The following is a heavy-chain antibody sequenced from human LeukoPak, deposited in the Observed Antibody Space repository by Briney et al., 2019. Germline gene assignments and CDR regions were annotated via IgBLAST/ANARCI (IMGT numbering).Heavy chain of an antibody. CDR2: IIPIFGTA. J-gene: IGHJ4*02. CDR3: ARDADSSGYYSPAFYDY. V-gene: IGHV1-69*05. CDR1: GGTFSSYA. D-gene: IGHD3-22*01. Sequence: ASVKVSCKASGGTFSSYAISWVRQAPGQGLEWMGGIIPIFGTANYAQKFQGRVTITTDESTSTAYMELSSLRSEDTAVYYCARDADSSGYYSPAFYDYWGQGTLVTVSS.